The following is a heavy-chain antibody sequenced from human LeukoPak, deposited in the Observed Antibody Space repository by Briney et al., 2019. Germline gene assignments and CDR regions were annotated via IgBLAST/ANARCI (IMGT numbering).Heavy chain of an antibody. V-gene: IGHV1-2*02. CDR2: INPNSGDT. D-gene: IGHD3-3*01. CDR3: ARVQGYDDDSFVGFSSPDDAFGI. Sequence: GASLNVSCKASGYTFTAHYIHWVRQAPGQGLEWLGWINPNSGDTNYARRFHGRVTMTRDASISTVYMDLTRLMSDDAAVYYCARVQGYDDDSFVGFSSPDDAFGIWGQGTLVTVSS. J-gene: IGHJ3*02. CDR1: GYTFTAHY.